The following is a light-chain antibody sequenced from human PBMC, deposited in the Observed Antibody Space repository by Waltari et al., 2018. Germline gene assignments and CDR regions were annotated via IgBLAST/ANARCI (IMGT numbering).Light chain of an antibody. CDR1: RSNIGAHYD. CDR2: GNT. J-gene: IGLJ3*02. Sequence: QSVLTQPPSVSGAPGQRVTISCTGSRSNIGAHYDVHWYQQLPGTAPKLLIFGNTHRPSGVPDRFSGSKSGTSATLAITGLQAEYEAYYYCQCYDTSGNGFWVFGGGTKLTVL. V-gene: IGLV1-40*01. CDR3: QCYDTSGNGFWV.